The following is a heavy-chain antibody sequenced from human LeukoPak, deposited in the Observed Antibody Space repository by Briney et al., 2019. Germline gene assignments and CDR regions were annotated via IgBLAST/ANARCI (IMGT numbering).Heavy chain of an antibody. CDR1: GYSISSGYY. D-gene: IGHD3-22*01. CDR3: ARDPYYYDSSGYYGVDY. CDR2: IYRSGST. J-gene: IGHJ4*02. Sequence: SETLSLTCTVSGYSISSGYYWGWIRQPPGKGLEWIGSIYRSGSTYYNPSLKSRVTISVDTSKNQFSLKLSSVTAADTAVYYCARDPYYYDSSGYYGVDYWGQGTLVTVSS. V-gene: IGHV4-38-2*02.